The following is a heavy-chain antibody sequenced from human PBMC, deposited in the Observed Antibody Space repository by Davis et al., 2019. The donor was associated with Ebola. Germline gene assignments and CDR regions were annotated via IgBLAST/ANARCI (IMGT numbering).Heavy chain of an antibody. V-gene: IGHV3-48*01. D-gene: IGHD3-10*01. CDR3: ARRQSPLWFGELGFEGGFDP. J-gene: IGHJ5*02. Sequence: PGGSLRLSCAASGFTFSKYSMNWVRQAPGKGLEWISNIDSRSGTIYYADSVKGRFTISRDNSKNTLYLQMNSLRAEDTAVYYCARRQSPLWFGELGFEGGFDPWGQGTLVTDSS. CDR1: GFTFSKYS. CDR2: IDSRSGTI.